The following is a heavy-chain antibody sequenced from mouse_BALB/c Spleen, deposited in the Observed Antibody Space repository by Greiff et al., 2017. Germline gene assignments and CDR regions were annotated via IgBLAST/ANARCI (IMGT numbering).Heavy chain of an antibody. D-gene: IGHD1-2*01. CDR2: IDPANGNT. Sequence: EVQLQQSGAELVKPGASVKLSCTASGFNIKDTYMHWVKQRPEQGLEWIGRIDPANGNTKYDPKFQGKATITADTSSNTAYLQLSSLTSEDTAVYYCARYLLRLRYAMDYWGQGTSVTVSS. CDR3: ARYLLRLRYAMDY. CDR1: GFNIKDTY. J-gene: IGHJ4*01. V-gene: IGHV14-3*02.